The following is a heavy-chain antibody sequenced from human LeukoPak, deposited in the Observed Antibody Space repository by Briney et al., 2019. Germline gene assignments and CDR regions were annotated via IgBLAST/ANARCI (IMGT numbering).Heavy chain of an antibody. V-gene: IGHV1-2*06. D-gene: IGHD3-10*01. CDR3: ARRARSSGSPTSNDY. CDR1: GYTFTGYY. CDR2: INTNSGGT. J-gene: IGHJ4*02. Sequence: ASVKVSCKASGYTFTGYYMHWVRQAPGQGLEWMGRINTNSGGTNYAQKFQGRVTMTRDTSISTAYMELSRLRSDDTAVYYCARRARSSGSPTSNDYWGQGTLVTVSS.